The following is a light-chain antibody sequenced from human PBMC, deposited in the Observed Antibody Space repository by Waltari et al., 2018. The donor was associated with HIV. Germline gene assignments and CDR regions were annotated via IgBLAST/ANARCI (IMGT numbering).Light chain of an antibody. Sequence: QSVLTQPPSVSGAPGQRVSISCSGGSSNIGSGYDVHWYQQFPGRAPKVLIYANTNRPSGGPDRFSGSQSGDSASLVITGLQAEDDVDYYCQSYDSSLSGWVFGGGTKLTVL. J-gene: IGLJ3*02. CDR1: SSNIGSGYD. CDR3: QSYDSSLSGWV. V-gene: IGLV1-40*01. CDR2: ANT.